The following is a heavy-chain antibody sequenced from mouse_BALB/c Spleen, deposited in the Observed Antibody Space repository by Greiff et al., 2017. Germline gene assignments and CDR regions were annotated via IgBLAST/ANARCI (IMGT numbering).Heavy chain of an antibody. J-gene: IGHJ4*01. CDR3: ARSGGNHYYAMDY. V-gene: IGHV5-17*02. Sequence: EVMLVESGGGLVQPGGSRKLSCAASGFTFSSFGMHWVRQAPEKGLEWVAYISSGSSTIYYADTVKGRFTISRDNPKNTLFLQMTSLRSEDTAMYYCARSGGNHYYAMDYWGQGTSVTVSS. CDR2: ISSGSSTI. D-gene: IGHD1-1*02. CDR1: GFTFSSFG.